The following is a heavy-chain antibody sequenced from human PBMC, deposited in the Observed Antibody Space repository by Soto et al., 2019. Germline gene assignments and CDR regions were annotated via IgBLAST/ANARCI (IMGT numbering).Heavy chain of an antibody. V-gene: IGHV4-30-2*01. D-gene: IGHD1-26*01. J-gene: IGHJ4*02. CDR2: IYHSGST. CDR3: ARDRLGSGSYDY. CDR1: GGSISSRTYS. Sequence: SETLSLTCAVSGGSISSRTYSWNWIRQPPGKGLEWIGYIYHSGSTSYNPSLNSRVTISVDRSKNQFSLRLNSVTAADTAVYYCARDRLGSGSYDYWGQGTLVTVSS.